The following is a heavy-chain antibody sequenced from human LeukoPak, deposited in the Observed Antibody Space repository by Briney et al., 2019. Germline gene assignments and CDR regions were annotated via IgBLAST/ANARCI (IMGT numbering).Heavy chain of an antibody. CDR3: AKVYYDSSGYYYSEPWYFVL. CDR2: ISGSGGST. Sequence: GGSLRLSCAASGFTFSSYAMSWVRQAPGKGLEWVSAISGSGGSTYYADSVKGRFTISRDNSKNTLYLQMNSLRAEDTAVYYCAKVYYDSSGYYYSEPWYFVLWGRGTLVTVSS. CDR1: GFTFSSYA. V-gene: IGHV3-23*01. J-gene: IGHJ2*01. D-gene: IGHD3-22*01.